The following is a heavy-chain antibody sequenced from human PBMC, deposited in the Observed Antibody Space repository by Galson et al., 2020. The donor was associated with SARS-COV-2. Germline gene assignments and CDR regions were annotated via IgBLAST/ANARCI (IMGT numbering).Heavy chain of an antibody. CDR3: ARGITIFGVVSNAVDI. V-gene: IGHV4-31*03. Sequence: ETSETLSLTCTVSGGSISSGGYYWSWIRQHPGKGLEWIGYIYYSGSTYYNPSLKSRVTISVDTSKNQFSLKLSSVTAADTALYYCARGITIFGVVSNAVDIWGQGTMVTVSA. CDR2: IYYSGST. D-gene: IGHD3-3*01. CDR1: GGSISSGGYY. J-gene: IGHJ3*02.